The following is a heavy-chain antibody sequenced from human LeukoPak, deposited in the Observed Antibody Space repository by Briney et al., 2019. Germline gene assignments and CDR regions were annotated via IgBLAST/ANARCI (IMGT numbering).Heavy chain of an antibody. CDR2: INSDESST. D-gene: IGHD3-22*01. CDR1: GFTFSGYW. Sequence: PGGSLRLSCAALGFTFSGYWMHGVLETPEGGLVGVLRINSDESSTSYADSVKGRFTISRDNAKNKLYLQMNSLRAEDTAAYYCARDPYDSRGYYLPYFQHWGKGTLVTVSS. V-gene: IGHV3-74*01. J-gene: IGHJ1*01. CDR3: ARDPYDSRGYYLPYFQH.